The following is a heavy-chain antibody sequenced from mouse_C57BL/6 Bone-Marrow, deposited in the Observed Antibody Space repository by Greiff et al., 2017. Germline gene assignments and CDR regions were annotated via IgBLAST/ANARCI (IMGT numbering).Heavy chain of an antibody. J-gene: IGHJ3*01. CDR1: GYTFTSYW. CDR3: ARIGIDAY. Sequence: VQLQQPGAELVKPGASVKLSCKVSGYTFTSYWMHWVKQRPGRGLEWIGRIDPNSGGTKYNEKFKSKATLTVDKPSSTACMQLSSLTSEDSAVYYFARIGIDAYWGQGTLVTVSA. CDR2: IDPNSGGT. V-gene: IGHV1-72*01.